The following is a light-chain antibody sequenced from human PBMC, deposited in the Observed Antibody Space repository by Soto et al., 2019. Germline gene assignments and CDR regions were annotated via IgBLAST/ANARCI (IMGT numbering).Light chain of an antibody. CDR2: WAF. CDR3: QQYSTPPLT. CDR1: QSILYSSNNKSY. Sequence: DIVMTQSPDSLAVSLGERATINCKASQSILYSSNNKSYLALYQQKPGQPPKLLIYWAFTRESGVPDRFSGRGSGKDFTLTISSLQAEAVAFYICQQYSTPPLTCRGVTKLKIK. J-gene: IGKJ4*01. V-gene: IGKV4-1*01.